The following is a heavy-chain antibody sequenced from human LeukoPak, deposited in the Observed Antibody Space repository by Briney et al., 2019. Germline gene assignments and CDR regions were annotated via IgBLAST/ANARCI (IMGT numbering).Heavy chain of an antibody. J-gene: IGHJ6*02. Sequence: KPSETLSLTCTASGGSISSSSYYWGSIRQPPGKGLEWIGSIYYSGSTYYNPSLKSRVTISVDTSKNQFSLKLSSVTAADTAVYYCASGIAAAGTNYYYGMDVWGQGTTVTVSS. CDR2: IYYSGST. CDR3: ASGIAAAGTNYYYGMDV. V-gene: IGHV4-39*01. D-gene: IGHD6-13*01. CDR1: GGSISSSSYY.